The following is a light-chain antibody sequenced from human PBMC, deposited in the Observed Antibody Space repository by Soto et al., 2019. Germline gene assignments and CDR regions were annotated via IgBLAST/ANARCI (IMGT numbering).Light chain of an antibody. Sequence: EIVMTQSPATLSVTPGERATLSCRASQSVSSNLALYQQKPVQAPRLLVYGASTRATGIPARFSGSGSGTQFTLTISSLQSEDFAVYYCQQHNNWPPITFGQGTRLEIK. CDR1: QSVSSN. V-gene: IGKV3-15*01. CDR2: GAS. J-gene: IGKJ5*01. CDR3: QQHNNWPPIT.